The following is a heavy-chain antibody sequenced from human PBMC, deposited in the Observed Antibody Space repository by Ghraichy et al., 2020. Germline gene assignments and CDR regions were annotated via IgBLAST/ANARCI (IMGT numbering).Heavy chain of an antibody. CDR3: AKDQGPVRLWFSNFMY. D-gene: IGHD5-18*01. J-gene: IGHJ4*02. Sequence: GGSLRLSCAASGFTFSSYAMSWVRQAPGKGLEWVSAISGSGGSTYYADSVKGRFTISRDNSKNTLYLQMNSLRAEDTAVYYCAKDQGPVRLWFSNFMYWGQGTLVTVSS. CDR2: ISGSGGST. V-gene: IGHV3-23*01. CDR1: GFTFSSYA.